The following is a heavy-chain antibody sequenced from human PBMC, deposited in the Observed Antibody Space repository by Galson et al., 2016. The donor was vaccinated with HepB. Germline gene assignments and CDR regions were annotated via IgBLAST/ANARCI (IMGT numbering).Heavy chain of an antibody. Sequence: SETLSLTCSVSGDSIIRTDYYWGWVRQPPGKGLEWIGIINYSGSTYYNPSLRSRVTISVDTSRNQFSLKLTSVTAADTAMYYCAGRWFNLITDFYYYGMDGWGQGTTVTVSS. V-gene: IGHV4-39*07. D-gene: IGHD3-9*01. J-gene: IGHJ6*02. CDR3: AGRWFNLITDFYYYGMDG. CDR1: GDSIIRTDYY. CDR2: INYSGST.